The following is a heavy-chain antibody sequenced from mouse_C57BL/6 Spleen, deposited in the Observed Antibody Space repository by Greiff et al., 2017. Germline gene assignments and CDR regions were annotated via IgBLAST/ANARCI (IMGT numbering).Heavy chain of an antibody. V-gene: IGHV1-5*01. D-gene: IGHD5-2*01. Sequence: VQLQQSGTVLARPGASVKMSCKTSGYTFTSYWMHWVKQRPGQGLEWIGAIYPGNSDTSYNQKFKGKAKLTAVTSASTAYMELSCLTYAVSAVYNCTRANIFYAMDYWGQGTSVTVSS. CDR3: TRANIFYAMDY. CDR2: IYPGNSDT. CDR1: GYTFTSYW. J-gene: IGHJ4*01.